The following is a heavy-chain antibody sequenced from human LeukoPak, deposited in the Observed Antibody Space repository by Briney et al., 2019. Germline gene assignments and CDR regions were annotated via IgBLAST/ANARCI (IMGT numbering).Heavy chain of an antibody. CDR2: ISSSSSTI. D-gene: IGHD3-22*01. J-gene: IGHJ4*02. Sequence: GGSLRLSCAASGFTFSSYSMNWVRQAPGKGLEWVSYISSSSSTIYYADSVKGRFTISRDNAKNSLYLQMNSLRAEDTAVYYCARGDSSDFDYWGQGTLVTVSS. V-gene: IGHV3-48*04. CDR3: ARGDSSDFDY. CDR1: GFTFSSYS.